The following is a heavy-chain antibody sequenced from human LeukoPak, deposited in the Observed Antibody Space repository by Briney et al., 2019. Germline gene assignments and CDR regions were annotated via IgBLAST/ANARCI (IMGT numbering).Heavy chain of an antibody. J-gene: IGHJ1*01. D-gene: IGHD6-19*01. V-gene: IGHV4-39*07. CDR2: IYYSGST. Sequence: SETLSLTCTVSGGSISRNNYYWDWIRQPPGRGLEYIGSIYYSGSTYYTPSLKSRVTISVDTSKNQFSLKLSSVTAADTAMYYCAANGWYCLDHWGQGALVTVSS. CDR3: AANGWYCLDH. CDR1: GGSISRNNYY.